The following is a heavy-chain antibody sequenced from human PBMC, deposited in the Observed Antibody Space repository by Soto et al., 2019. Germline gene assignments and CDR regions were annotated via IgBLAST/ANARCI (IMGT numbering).Heavy chain of an antibody. CDR1: GFTFSSYA. D-gene: IGHD1-1*01. CDR2: ISGSGGST. CDR3: AKSPGKESPHAYYYYYMDV. Sequence: EVQLLESGGGLVQPGGSLRLSCAASGFTFSSYAMSWVRQAPGKGLDWVSAISGSGGSTYYADSVKGRFTISRDNSKNTLYLQMNSLRAEDTAVYYCAKSPGKESPHAYYYYYMDVWGKGTTVTVSS. V-gene: IGHV3-23*01. J-gene: IGHJ6*03.